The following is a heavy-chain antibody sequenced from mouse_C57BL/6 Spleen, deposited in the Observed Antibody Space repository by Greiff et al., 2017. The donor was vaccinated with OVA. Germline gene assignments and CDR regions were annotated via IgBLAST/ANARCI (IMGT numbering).Heavy chain of an antibody. CDR3: SPLYGNYGAY. V-gene: IGHV14-2*01. Sequence: VQLKESGAELVKPGASVQLSCTASGFNIKDYYMPWVKQRTEQGLEWIGRIDPEDGETKYAPKFPGKATITAYTSSNTAYLQLSSLTSEDTAVYYCSPLYGNYGAYWGQGTLVTVSA. J-gene: IGHJ3*01. CDR2: IDPEDGET. CDR1: GFNIKDYY. D-gene: IGHD2-1*01.